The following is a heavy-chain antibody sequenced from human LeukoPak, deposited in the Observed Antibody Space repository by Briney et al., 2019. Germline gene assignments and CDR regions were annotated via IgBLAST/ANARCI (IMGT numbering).Heavy chain of an antibody. D-gene: IGHD6-13*01. V-gene: IGHV3-11*06. J-gene: IGHJ4*02. CDR3: ARGMTPGIAAANPFDY. CDR2: ISSSSSYT. Sequence: GGSLRLSCAASGFTFSDYYMSWIRQAPGKGLEWVSYISSSSSYTNYADSVKGRFTISRDNAKNSLYLQMNSLRAEDTAVYYCARGMTPGIAAANPFDYWGQGTLVTVSS. CDR1: GFTFSDYY.